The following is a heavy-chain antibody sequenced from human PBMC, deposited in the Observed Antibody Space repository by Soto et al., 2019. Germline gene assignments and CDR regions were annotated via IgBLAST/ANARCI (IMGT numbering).Heavy chain of an antibody. D-gene: IGHD6-19*01. CDR2: INPNGGST. CDR1: GYTFINYY. V-gene: IGHV1-46*01. CDR3: AREKWLVRRNDPFDI. J-gene: IGHJ3*02. Sequence: QVQLVQSGAEVKKPGASVKVSCKASGYTFINYYMHWVRQAPGQGLEWMGIINPNGGSTTYAQKFPCRVTLTRYTSTNTVNMELSSLRSEDTAVYYCAREKWLVRRNDPFDIWGQGTMVTVSS.